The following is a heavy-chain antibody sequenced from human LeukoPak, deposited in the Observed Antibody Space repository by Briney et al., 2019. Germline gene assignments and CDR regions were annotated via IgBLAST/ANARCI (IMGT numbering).Heavy chain of an antibody. V-gene: IGHV3-23*01. Sequence: GGSLRLSCAASGFTFSSYAMSWVRQAAGKGLEWVSAISGSGGSTYYADSVKGRFTISRDNSKNTLYLQMNSLRAEDTAVYYCAKPPDRFLEWFCAFDIWGQGTMVTVSS. D-gene: IGHD3-3*01. CDR3: AKPPDRFLEWFCAFDI. J-gene: IGHJ3*02. CDR1: GFTFSSYA. CDR2: ISGSGGST.